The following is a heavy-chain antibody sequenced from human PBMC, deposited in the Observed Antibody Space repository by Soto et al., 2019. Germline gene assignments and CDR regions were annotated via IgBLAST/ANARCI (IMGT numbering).Heavy chain of an antibody. CDR1: GGTFSSYA. D-gene: IGHD6-13*01. Sequence: GPSVKVSCKASGGTFSSYAISWVRQAPGQGLEWMGGIIPIFGTANYAQKFQGRVTITADESTSTAYMELSSLRSEDTAVYYCARPSIAAAGSGGYYYYYYGMDVWGQGTTVTVSS. CDR3: ARPSIAAAGSGGYYYYYYGMDV. CDR2: IIPIFGTA. J-gene: IGHJ6*02. V-gene: IGHV1-69*13.